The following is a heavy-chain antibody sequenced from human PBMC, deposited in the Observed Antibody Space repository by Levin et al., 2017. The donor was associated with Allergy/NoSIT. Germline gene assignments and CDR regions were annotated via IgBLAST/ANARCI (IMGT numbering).Heavy chain of an antibody. CDR2: IYSGGST. V-gene: IGHV3-53*01. CDR1: GFTVSSNY. J-gene: IGHJ5*02. Sequence: HPGGSLRLSCAASGFTVSSNYMSWVRQAPGKGLEWVSVIYSGGSTYYADSVKGRFTISRDNSKNTLYLQMNSLRAEDTAVYYCARDFYGDYGYNWFDPWGQGTLVTVSS. CDR3: ARDFYGDYGYNWFDP. D-gene: IGHD4-17*01.